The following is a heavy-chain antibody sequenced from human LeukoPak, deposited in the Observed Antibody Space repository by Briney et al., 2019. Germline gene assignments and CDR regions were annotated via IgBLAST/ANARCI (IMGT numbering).Heavy chain of an antibody. Sequence: PSQTLSLTCTVSGGSISSGNYYWSWLRPPAGKELEWIRRIYINGSTNYNPSLKSRVTISVDTSKKQFSLKLSSVAAADTAVYYCARDPGYRSGWYYEGYFDYWGQGTLVTVSS. CDR3: ARDPGYRSGWYYEGYFDY. CDR2: IYINGST. D-gene: IGHD6-19*01. V-gene: IGHV4-61*02. CDR1: GGSISSGNYY. J-gene: IGHJ4*02.